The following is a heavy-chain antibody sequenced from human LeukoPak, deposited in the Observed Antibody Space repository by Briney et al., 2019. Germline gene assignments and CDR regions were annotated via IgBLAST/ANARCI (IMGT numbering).Heavy chain of an antibody. V-gene: IGHV3-21*01. Sequence: GGTQRLSCAASGFSFSNYGMNWVRQAPGKGLEWVSSISISSSYIYYADSVKGRLTISRDNAKNSLYLQMNSLRAEDTAVYYCAREEWELLRYYYYYMDVWGKGTTVTVSS. CDR2: ISISSSYI. CDR3: AREEWELLRYYYYYMDV. J-gene: IGHJ6*03. D-gene: IGHD1-26*01. CDR1: GFSFSNYG.